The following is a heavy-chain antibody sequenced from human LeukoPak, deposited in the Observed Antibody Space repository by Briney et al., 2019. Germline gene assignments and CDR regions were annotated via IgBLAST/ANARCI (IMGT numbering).Heavy chain of an antibody. Sequence: SSETQSLTCSVSGASVGTSDYFWGWIRQPPGKGLEWIATIYYSGSTFYNPSLNSRATMSVDPSKNQFSLKLSSVTAADTAVYYCARHYTYSNWYFDLWGRGTLVTVSS. J-gene: IGHJ2*01. CDR1: GASVGTSDYF. D-gene: IGHD3-16*01. CDR3: ARHYTYSNWYFDL. CDR2: IYYSGST. V-gene: IGHV4-39*01.